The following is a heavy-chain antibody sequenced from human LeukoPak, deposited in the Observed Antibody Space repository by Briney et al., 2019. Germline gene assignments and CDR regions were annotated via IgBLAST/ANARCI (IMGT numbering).Heavy chain of an antibody. CDR2: IYYSGTT. V-gene: IGHV4-39*01. Sequence: SETLSLTCTVSGGSISSSSYDWGGIRQPQGKGLEWIGSIYYSGTTYYNPSLNSRVTISVDTSKNQFSLKLSSVTAADTAVYYCAISPYYYDSSGYSPLIPPTIWGQGTMVTVSS. CDR3: AISPYYYDSSGYSPLIPPTI. D-gene: IGHD3-22*01. CDR1: GGSISSSSYD. J-gene: IGHJ3*02.